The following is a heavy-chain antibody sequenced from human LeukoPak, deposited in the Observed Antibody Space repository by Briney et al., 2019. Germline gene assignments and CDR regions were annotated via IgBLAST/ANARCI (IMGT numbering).Heavy chain of an antibody. J-gene: IGHJ6*03. CDR2: INHSGST. CDR1: GESFSGYY. V-gene: IGHV4-34*01. CDR3: TRAASSGPLFTYHMDV. D-gene: IGHD3-22*01. Sequence: PSETLSLTCAVYGESFSGYYWTWIRQTPGKGLEWIGEINHSGSTKYNPSLKSRVTISVDTSKNQFSLKLTSVTAADTAVYYCTRAASSGPLFTYHMDVWGKGTTVTVSS.